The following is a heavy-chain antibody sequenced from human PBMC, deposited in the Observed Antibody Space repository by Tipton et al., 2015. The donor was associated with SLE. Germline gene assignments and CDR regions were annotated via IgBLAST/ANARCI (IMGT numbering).Heavy chain of an antibody. Sequence: SLRLSCAASGFTFSSYAMSWVRHAPRKGLEWVSAISGCGGSTYYADSVKGRFTISRDNSKNTLYLQMNSLRAEDTAVYYCANGVVAAYYYYYGMDVWSQGTTVTVSS. CDR2: ISGCGGST. CDR3: ANGVVAAYYYYYGMDV. V-gene: IGHV3-23*01. D-gene: IGHD2-15*01. CDR1: GFTFSSYA. J-gene: IGHJ6*02.